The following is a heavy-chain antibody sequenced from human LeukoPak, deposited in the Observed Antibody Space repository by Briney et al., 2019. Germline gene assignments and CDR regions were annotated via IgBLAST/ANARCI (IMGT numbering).Heavy chain of an antibody. D-gene: IGHD1-26*01. CDR3: ARGVGATMPHYFDY. CDR2: IIPIFGTA. V-gene: IGHV1-69*05. J-gene: IGHJ4*02. Sequence: SVKVSCKASGGTFSSYAISWVRQAPGQGLEWMGRIIPIFGTANYAHKFQGRVTITTDESTSTAYMELSSLRSEDTAVYYCARGVGATMPHYFDYWGQGTLVTVSS. CDR1: GGTFSSYA.